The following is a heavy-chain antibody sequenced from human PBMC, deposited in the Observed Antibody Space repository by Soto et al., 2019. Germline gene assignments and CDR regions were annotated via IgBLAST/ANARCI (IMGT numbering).Heavy chain of an antibody. CDR2: ISWNSGSI. D-gene: IGHD4-17*01. V-gene: IGHV3-9*01. CDR1: GFTFDDYA. CDR3: AKSYSPDYAATPFDY. J-gene: IGHJ4*02. Sequence: GGSLRLSCAASGFTFDDYAMHWVRQAPGKGLEWVSGISWNSGSIGYADSVKGRFTISRDNAKNSLYLQMNSLRAEDTALYYCAKSYSPDYAATPFDYWGQGTLVTVSS.